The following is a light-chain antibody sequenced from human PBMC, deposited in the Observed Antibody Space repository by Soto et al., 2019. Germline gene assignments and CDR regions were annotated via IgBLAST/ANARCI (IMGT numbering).Light chain of an antibody. CDR1: SSEIGDNNY. CDR2: DVR. V-gene: IGLV2-14*01. J-gene: IGLJ1*01. Sequence: QSVLTQPASVSGSSGQSITISCTGTSSEIGDNNYVSWYQQHPGKAPKLMIYDVRHRPSGVSIRFSGSKSGNTASLTISDLQAEDEADYYCSSYRISSTYVFGTGTKVTVL. CDR3: SSYRISSTYV.